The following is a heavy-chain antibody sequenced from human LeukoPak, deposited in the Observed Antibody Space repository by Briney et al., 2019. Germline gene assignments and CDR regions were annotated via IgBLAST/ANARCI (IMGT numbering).Heavy chain of an antibody. J-gene: IGHJ4*02. V-gene: IGHV3-21*01. Sequence: GGSLRLSCAASGFTFSSYSMNWVRQAPGKGLEGVSSISSSSSYIYYADSVKGRFTISRDNAKNSLYLQMNSLRAEDTAVYYCARESPPYYYDSSGYSNYCGQGTLVTVSS. CDR2: ISSSSSYI. D-gene: IGHD3-22*01. CDR3: ARESPPYYYDSSGYSNY. CDR1: GFTFSSYS.